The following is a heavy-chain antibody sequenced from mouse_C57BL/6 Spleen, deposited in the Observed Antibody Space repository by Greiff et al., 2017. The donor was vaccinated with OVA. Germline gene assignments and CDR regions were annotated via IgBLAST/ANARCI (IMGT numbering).Heavy chain of an antibody. CDR3: AREDGNYCYFDY. CDR2: INPSSGYT. D-gene: IGHD2-1*01. Sequence: VQLQQSGAELARPGASVKMSCKASGYTFTSYTMHWVKQRPGQGLEWIGYINPSSGYTKYNQKFKVKATLTADKSSSTAYMQLSSLTSEDSAVYYCAREDGNYCYFDYWGQGTTLTVSS. J-gene: IGHJ2*01. CDR1: GYTFTSYT. V-gene: IGHV1-4*01.